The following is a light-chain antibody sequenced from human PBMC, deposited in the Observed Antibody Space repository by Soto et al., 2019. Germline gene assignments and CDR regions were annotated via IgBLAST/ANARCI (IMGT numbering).Light chain of an antibody. J-gene: IGKJ1*01. CDR2: GAS. Sequence: EIVMTQSPATLSVSPGERATLSCRASQSVGSKLAWYQQKPGQAPRLLIYGASTRATGIPARFSGSGSGTEFTLTISRLQSEDFAIYFCQQYNNWPPDRTFGQGTKVEIK. CDR1: QSVGSK. CDR3: QQYNNWPPDRT. V-gene: IGKV3-15*01.